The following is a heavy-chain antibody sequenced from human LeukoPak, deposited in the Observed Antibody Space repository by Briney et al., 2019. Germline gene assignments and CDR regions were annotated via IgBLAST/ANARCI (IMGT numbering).Heavy chain of an antibody. J-gene: IGHJ6*02. Sequence: GASVKVSCKASGYTFTGYYMHWVRQAPGQGLEWMGWINPNSGGTNYAQKFQGWVTMTRDTSISPAYMELSRLRSDDTAVYYCARDGGSGSYYVYGMDVWGQGTTVTVSS. CDR1: GYTFTGYY. D-gene: IGHD3-10*01. CDR3: ARDGGSGSYYVYGMDV. CDR2: INPNSGGT. V-gene: IGHV1-2*04.